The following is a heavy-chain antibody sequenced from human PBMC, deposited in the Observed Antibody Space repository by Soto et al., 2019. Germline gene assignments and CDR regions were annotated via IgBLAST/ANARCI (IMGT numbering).Heavy chain of an antibody. D-gene: IGHD3-10*02. CDR3: FFFQAEHGIRDVRSVSAFLLNRSSDL. V-gene: IGHV3-9*01. CDR2: ISWNSGSI. Sequence: PDKDIERVSGISWNSGSIGYADSVKGRFTISRDKAKNALYLQMNSLRAEDTALYFCFFFQAEHGIRDVRSVSAFLLNRSSDL. J-gene: IGHJ2*01.